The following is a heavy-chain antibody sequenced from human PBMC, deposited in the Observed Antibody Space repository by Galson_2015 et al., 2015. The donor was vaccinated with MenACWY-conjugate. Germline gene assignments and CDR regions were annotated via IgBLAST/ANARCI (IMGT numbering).Heavy chain of an antibody. V-gene: IGHV4-4*02. CDR1: DASISSVNW. Sequence: ATLFLTCAVSDASISSVNWWSWVRQPPGKGREWIAEIYHSGSINYNPSLKSRVTMSVDKSKNQISLKLSSVTAADTAVYYCARAGALTYYFDYWGQGTLVSVSS. CDR2: IYHSGSI. J-gene: IGHJ4*02. CDR3: ARAGALTYYFDY.